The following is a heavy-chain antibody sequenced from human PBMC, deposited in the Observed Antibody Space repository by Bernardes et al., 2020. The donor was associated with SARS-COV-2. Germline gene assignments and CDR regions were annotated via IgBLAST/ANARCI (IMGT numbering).Heavy chain of an antibody. V-gene: IGHV3-30*18. D-gene: IGHD5-12*01. CDR2: ISYDASNK. CDR1: GFTFSNYG. J-gene: IGHJ4*02. CDR3: AKDEGWLQVPADD. Sequence: SLRLSCAAAGFTFSNYGMHWVRQAPGKGLEWVAVISYDASNKYYADSVKGRFTISRDNSKNTLYLQMNSLRLEDTAVYYCAKDEGWLQVPADDWGQGTQVTVSS.